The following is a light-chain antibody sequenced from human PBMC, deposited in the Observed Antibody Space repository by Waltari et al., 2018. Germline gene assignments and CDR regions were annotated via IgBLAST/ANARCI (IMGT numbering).Light chain of an antibody. V-gene: IGLV1-40*01. CDR3: QSYDSSLSGLNYV. Sequence: QSVLTQPPSVSGAPGQRVTISNIGAGYDVQWYQQLPGTAPKLLIYGNSNRPSGVPDRFSGSKSGTSASLAITGLQAEDEADYYCQSYDSSLSGLNYVFGTGTKVTVL. J-gene: IGLJ1*01. CDR1: NIGAGYD. CDR2: GNS.